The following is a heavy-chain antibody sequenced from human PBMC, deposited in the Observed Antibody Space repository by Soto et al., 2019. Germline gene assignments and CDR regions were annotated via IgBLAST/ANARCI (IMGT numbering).Heavy chain of an antibody. CDR2: ISGRGGST. CDR3: AKDARSGYYLYYFDY. V-gene: IGHV3-23*01. CDR1: GFTFSSYA. Sequence: PGGSLRLSWAASGFTFSSYAMSWVRQAPGKVLEWVSAISGRGGSTYYADSVKGRFTISRDNSKNTLYLQMNSLRAEDKDVYYCAKDARSGYYLYYFDYWGQGTLVTVSS. J-gene: IGHJ4*02. D-gene: IGHD3-22*01.